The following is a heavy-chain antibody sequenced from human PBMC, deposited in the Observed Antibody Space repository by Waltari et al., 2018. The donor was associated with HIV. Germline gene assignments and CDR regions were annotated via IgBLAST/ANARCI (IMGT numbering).Heavy chain of an antibody. CDR1: GGSISSSNYY. Sequence: QLQLQESGPGLVKPSETLSLTCSVPGGSISSSNYYWAWIRQPPGEGVEWIGTIYHSGSTDHNQSHKSRVTLSVDTSKNQISLKLNAVTAADAAVYDCARQPIPGIAVAGTYYYYGMDVWGQGTTVTVS. CDR2: IYHSGST. D-gene: IGHD6-19*01. J-gene: IGHJ6*02. CDR3: ARQPIPGIAVAGTYYYYGMDV. V-gene: IGHV4-39*01.